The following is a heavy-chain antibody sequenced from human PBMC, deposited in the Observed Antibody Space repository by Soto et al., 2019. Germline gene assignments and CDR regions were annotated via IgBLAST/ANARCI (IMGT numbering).Heavy chain of an antibody. CDR1: GFTFSSYA. J-gene: IGHJ6*02. CDR3: AKEVVPTAIAGSYYYGMDV. CDR2: ISGSGGST. V-gene: IGHV3-23*01. D-gene: IGHD2-2*01. Sequence: HPGGSLRLSCAASGFTFSSYAMSWVRQAPGKGLEWVSAISGSGGSTYYADSVKGRFTISRDYSKNTLYLQMNSLRAEDTAVYYCAKEVVPTAIAGSYYYGMDVWGQGTTVTVSS.